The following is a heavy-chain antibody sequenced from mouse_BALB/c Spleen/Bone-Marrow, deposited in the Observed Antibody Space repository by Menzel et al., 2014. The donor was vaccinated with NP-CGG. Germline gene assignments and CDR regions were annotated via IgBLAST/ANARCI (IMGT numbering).Heavy chain of an antibody. CDR1: GYNIKDTY. Sequence: EVHLVESGAELVKPGASVKLSCTASGYNIKDTYMHWVKQRPEQGLEWIGRIDPANGNTKYDPKFQGKATITADTSFNTAYLQLSSLTSEDTAVYYCALLLRYYAMDYWGQGTSVTVSS. D-gene: IGHD1-1*01. CDR2: IDPANGNT. CDR3: ALLLRYYAMDY. J-gene: IGHJ4*01. V-gene: IGHV14-3*02.